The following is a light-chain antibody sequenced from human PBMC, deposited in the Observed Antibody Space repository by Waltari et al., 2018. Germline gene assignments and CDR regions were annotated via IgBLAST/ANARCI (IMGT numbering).Light chain of an antibody. J-gene: IGLJ2*01. CDR2: EVS. V-gene: IGLV2-14*01. CDR3: SSYTSSSTLEV. Sequence: QSALTQPASVSGSPGQSITISCTGTSSDVGGYNYVSWYQQHPGKAPKLMIYEVSNRPSGGSNRVSGSKSGNTASLTISGLQAEDEADYYCSSYTSSSTLEVFGGGTKLTVL. CDR1: SSDVGGYNY.